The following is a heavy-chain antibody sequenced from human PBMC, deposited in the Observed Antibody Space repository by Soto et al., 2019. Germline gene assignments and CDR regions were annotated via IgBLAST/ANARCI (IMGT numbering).Heavy chain of an antibody. Sequence: GGSLRLSCAASGFTFSSYAMSWARQAPGKGLEWVSAISGSGGSTYYADSVKGRFTISRDNSKNTLYLQMNSLRAEDTAVYYCAKDQLTAGGDYYYYYGMDVWGRGTAVTAP. D-gene: IGHD6-13*01. V-gene: IGHV3-23*01. CDR1: GFTFSSYA. J-gene: IGHJ6*02. CDR2: ISGSGGST. CDR3: AKDQLTAGGDYYYYYGMDV.